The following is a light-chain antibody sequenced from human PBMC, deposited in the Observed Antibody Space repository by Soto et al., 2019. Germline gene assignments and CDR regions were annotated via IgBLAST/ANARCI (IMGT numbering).Light chain of an antibody. V-gene: IGKV3-20*01. CDR3: QQYGSSPPT. CDR2: GAS. CDR1: QSVSSNY. Sequence: EIVLTQSPGTLSLSPGERATLSCRASQSVSSNYLAWYQQKPGQAPRLLIYGASSRATGIPDRFSGSGSGTDFTLTISRLEPEDFAVYYCQQYGSSPPTFGRGTRLEIK. J-gene: IGKJ5*01.